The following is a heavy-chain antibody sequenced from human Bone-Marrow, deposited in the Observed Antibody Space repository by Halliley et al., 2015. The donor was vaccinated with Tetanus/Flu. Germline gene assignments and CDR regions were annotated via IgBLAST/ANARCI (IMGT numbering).Heavy chain of an antibody. CDR3: ARDGPGGYFFVL. V-gene: IGHV4-31*02. D-gene: IGHD1-26*01. J-gene: IGHJ4*02. CDR2: THYSGAT. Sequence: WIGYTHYSGATFSPPSLEIRVSISVDTSTNQFSLNLRSVTAADTAVYYCARDGPGGYFFVLWGQGTLVTVSS.